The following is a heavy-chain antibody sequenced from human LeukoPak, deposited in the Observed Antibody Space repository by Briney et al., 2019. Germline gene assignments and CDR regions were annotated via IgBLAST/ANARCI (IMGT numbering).Heavy chain of an antibody. V-gene: IGHV3-21*01. J-gene: IGHJ3*02. CDR2: ISSSSSYI. CDR3: ARAIQTPSGYYYDSSGYSVRVQHAFDI. Sequence: GGSLRLSCEASGFTFNTYSMNWARQAPGKGLEWVSSISSSSSYIYYADSVKGRFTISRDNAKNSLYLQMNSLRAEDTAVYYCARAIQTPSGYYYDSSGYSVRVQHAFDIWGQGTMVTVSS. D-gene: IGHD3-22*01. CDR1: GFTFNTYS.